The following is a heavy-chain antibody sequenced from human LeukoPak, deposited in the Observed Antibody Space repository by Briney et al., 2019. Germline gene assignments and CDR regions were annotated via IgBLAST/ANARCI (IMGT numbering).Heavy chain of an antibody. CDR2: ITGSGGSA. V-gene: IGHV3-23*01. J-gene: IGHJ6*03. CDR1: GFTFSNYA. CDR3: ARDKAAIHNYMDV. D-gene: IGHD6-13*01. Sequence: GGSLRLSCAASGFTFSNYAMSWVRQVPGKGLEWVSIITGSGGSADYADSVKGRFTISRDNSKNTLYLQMNSLRAEDTGVYYCARDKAAIHNYMDVWGKGTTVTVSS.